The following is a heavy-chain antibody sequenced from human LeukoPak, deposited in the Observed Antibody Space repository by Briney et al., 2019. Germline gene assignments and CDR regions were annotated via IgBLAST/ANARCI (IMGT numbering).Heavy chain of an antibody. CDR3: AKDLYGSGNDY. J-gene: IGHJ4*02. Sequence: GGSLRPSCAASGFTFSSYGMHWVRQAPGKGLEWVAVISYDGSNKYYADSVKGRFTISRDNSKNTLYLQMNSLRAEDTAVYYCAKDLYGSGNDYWGQGTLVTVSS. CDR1: GFTFSSYG. D-gene: IGHD3-10*01. CDR2: ISYDGSNK. V-gene: IGHV3-30*18.